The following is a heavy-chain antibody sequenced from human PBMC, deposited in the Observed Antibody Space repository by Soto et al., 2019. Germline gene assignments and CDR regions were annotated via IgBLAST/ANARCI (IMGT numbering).Heavy chain of an antibody. V-gene: IGHV3-23*01. J-gene: IGHJ5*02. CDR1: GFTFRDHA. D-gene: IGHD3-22*01. CDR3: AKDRYYDTPGWFDP. Sequence: GGSLRLSCVGSGFTFRDHAMRWVRQAPGRGLEWVSAISANGASIQHADSVKGRFSVSRDNAKNTVYLQMDNLRTEDSAVYYCAKDRYYDTPGWFDPWGQGSRVTVSS. CDR2: ISANGASI.